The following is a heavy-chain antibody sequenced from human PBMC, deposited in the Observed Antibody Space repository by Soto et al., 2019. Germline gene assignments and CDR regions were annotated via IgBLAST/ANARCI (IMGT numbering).Heavy chain of an antibody. J-gene: IGHJ6*03. CDR2: IYYSGST. V-gene: IGHV4-59*08. Sequence: SETLSLTCTVSGGSISSYYWSWIRQPPGKGLEWIGYIYYSGSTNYNPSLKSRVTLSVDTSKNQFSLKLSTVTAADTAVYYCARRGATMVRGAKNLGYYYYMDVWGKGTTVTVSS. CDR3: ARRGATMVRGAKNLGYYYYMDV. D-gene: IGHD3-10*01. CDR1: GGSISSYY.